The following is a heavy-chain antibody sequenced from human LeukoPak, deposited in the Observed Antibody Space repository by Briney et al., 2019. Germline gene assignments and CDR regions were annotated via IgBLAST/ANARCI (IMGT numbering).Heavy chain of an antibody. Sequence: SETLSLTCTVPGGSISSSSFYWGWIRQPPGKGLEWIGSIYYSGSTSYNPSLKSRVTILVDTSKNQFSLKLSSVTAADTAVYYCARHSMAHYDSHVSRPHFDYWGQGTLVTVFS. CDR2: IYYSGST. CDR3: ARHSMAHYDSHVSRPHFDY. CDR1: GGSISSSSFY. J-gene: IGHJ4*02. V-gene: IGHV4-39*01. D-gene: IGHD3-22*01.